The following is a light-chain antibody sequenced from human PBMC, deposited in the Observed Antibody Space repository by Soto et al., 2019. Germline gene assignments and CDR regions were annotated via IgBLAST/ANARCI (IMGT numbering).Light chain of an antibody. CDR1: QSVSSSY. V-gene: IGKV3-20*01. CDR2: AAS. Sequence: EIVLTQSPGTLSLSPGERATLSCRASQSVSSSYLTWYQQKPGQAPRLLIYAASSRATGIPDRFSGSESGTDFTLTISRLEPEDFAVYYCQRYNNWPLTFGGGTKVDIK. J-gene: IGKJ4*01. CDR3: QRYNNWPLT.